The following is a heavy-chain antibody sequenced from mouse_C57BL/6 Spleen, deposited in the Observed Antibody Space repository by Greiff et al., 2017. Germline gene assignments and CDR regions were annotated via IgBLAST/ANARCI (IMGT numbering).Heavy chain of an antibody. V-gene: IGHV1-26*01. J-gene: IGHJ2*01. D-gene: IGHD1-1*01. Sequence: VQLQQSGPELVKPGASVKISCKASGYTFTDYYMNWVKQSHGKSLEWIGDINPNNGGTSYNQKFKGKATLTVAKSSSTAYMELRSLTSEDSAVYYCARNYGSSYPSFDYWGQGTTLTVSS. CDR2: INPNNGGT. CDR3: ARNYGSSYPSFDY. CDR1: GYTFTDYY.